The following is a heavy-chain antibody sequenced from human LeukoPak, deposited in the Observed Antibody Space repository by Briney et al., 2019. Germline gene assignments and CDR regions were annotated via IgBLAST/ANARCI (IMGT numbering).Heavy chain of an antibody. D-gene: IGHD6-13*01. Sequence: ASVKVSCKAFGYTFTSNYMHWVRQAPGQGPEWMGVISPSGGSTTYAQKFQGRVTMTRDTSISTAYMEVSRLRSDDTAVYYCATRSWLDYWGQGTLVTVSS. V-gene: IGHV1-46*01. CDR1: GYTFTSNY. J-gene: IGHJ4*02. CDR2: ISPSGGST. CDR3: ATRSWLDY.